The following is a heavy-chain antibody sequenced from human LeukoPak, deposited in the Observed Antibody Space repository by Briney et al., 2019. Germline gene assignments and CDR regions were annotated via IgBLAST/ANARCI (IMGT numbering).Heavy chain of an antibody. Sequence: AGGSLRLSCAASGVIFNNFAFHWVRQAPGKGLEWVANVKRDGSEKHYVDSVKGRFTISRDNAQNSLYLQMNSLRDEDTAVYYCARDAAAAGSTLDYWGQGTLVTVSS. CDR1: GVIFNNFA. D-gene: IGHD6-13*01. CDR2: VKRDGSEK. V-gene: IGHV3-7*03. CDR3: ARDAAAAGSTLDY. J-gene: IGHJ4*02.